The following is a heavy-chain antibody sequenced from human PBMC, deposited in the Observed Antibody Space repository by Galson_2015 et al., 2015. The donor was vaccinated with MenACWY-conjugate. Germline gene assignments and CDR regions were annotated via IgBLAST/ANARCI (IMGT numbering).Heavy chain of an antibody. CDR3: ARHPPGGRGMDV. J-gene: IGHJ6*02. CDR1: GYSFTNYW. V-gene: IGHV5-51*01. D-gene: IGHD1-26*01. Sequence: QSGAEVKKPGESLTISCTGSGYSFTNYWIAWVRQMPGKGLEWVGLINPVDSNIRYSPSFQGQVTISADNSITTAYLQWNSLQASDTAMYYCARHPPGGRGMDVWGQGTTVTVSS. CDR2: INPVDSNI.